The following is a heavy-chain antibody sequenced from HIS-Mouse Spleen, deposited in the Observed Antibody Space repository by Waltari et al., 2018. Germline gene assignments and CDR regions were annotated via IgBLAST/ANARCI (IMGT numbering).Heavy chain of an antibody. CDR2: ISSSSSYI. V-gene: IGHV3-21*01. J-gene: IGHJ4*02. CDR1: GFTFSSYT. CDR3: ARLPKSYGTSDY. Sequence: EVQLVESGGGLVKPGGSLRLSCAASGFTFSSYTMTGCRQAPGKGLEWVSSISSSSSYIYYADSVKGRFTISRDNAKNSLYLQMNSLRAEDTAVYYCARLPKSYGTSDYWGQGTLVTVSS. D-gene: IGHD1-26*01.